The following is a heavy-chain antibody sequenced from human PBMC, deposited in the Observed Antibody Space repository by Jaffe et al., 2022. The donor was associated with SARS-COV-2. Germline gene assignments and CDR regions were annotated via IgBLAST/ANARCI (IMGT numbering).Heavy chain of an antibody. D-gene: IGHD2-2*02. CDR1: GGSFSGYY. CDR3: ARVAVPAAIPRAYYYGMDV. V-gene: IGHV4-34*01. CDR2: INHSGST. J-gene: IGHJ6*02. Sequence: QVQLQQWGAGLLKPSETLSLTCAVYGGSFSGYYWSWIRQPPGKGLEWIGEINHSGSTNYNPSLKSRVTISVDTSKNQFSLKLSSVTAADTAVYYCARVAVPAAIPRAYYYGMDVWGQGTTVTVSS.